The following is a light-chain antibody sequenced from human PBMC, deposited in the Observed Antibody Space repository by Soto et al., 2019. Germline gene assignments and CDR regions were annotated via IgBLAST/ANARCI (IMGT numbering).Light chain of an antibody. CDR2: GVS. CDR3: QQYGSSPLT. CDR1: QSVNSNI. V-gene: IGKV3-20*01. J-gene: IGKJ4*01. Sequence: EIVLTQSPGTLSLSPGERATLSCTASQSVNSNIFAWYQQQAGQAPRLLMYGVSSRATGIPDRFSGSGTGTEFTLTISRLEPEDFAVYYCQQYGSSPLTFGGGTKVDIK.